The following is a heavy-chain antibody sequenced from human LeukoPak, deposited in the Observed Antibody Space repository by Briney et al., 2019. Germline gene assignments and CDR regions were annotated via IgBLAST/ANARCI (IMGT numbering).Heavy chain of an antibody. CDR1: GFTFSSYA. D-gene: IGHD2-2*02. CDR2: ISYDGSNK. V-gene: IGHV3-30*04. Sequence: PGGSLRLSCAASGFTFSSYAMHWVRQAPGKGLEWVAVISYDGSNKYYADSVKGRFTISRDNSNYMLFLHMNSLRAEDTAIYYCAKQPYNYYYLDVWGKGTTVTVSS. CDR3: AKQPYNYYYLDV. J-gene: IGHJ6*03.